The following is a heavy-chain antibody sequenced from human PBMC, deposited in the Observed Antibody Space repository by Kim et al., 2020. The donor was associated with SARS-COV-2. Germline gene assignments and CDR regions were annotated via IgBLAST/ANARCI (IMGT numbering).Heavy chain of an antibody. CDR1: GFSFSNYW. D-gene: IGHD6-13*01. CDR2: INRDGSTT. J-gene: IGHJ2*01. CDR3: ARVTASTGWYFDL. Sequence: GGSLRLSCAASGFSFSNYWMDWVRQAPGKGLVWVSHINRDGSTTNYADSVKGRFTMSRDNAKNILYLQMNSLKAEDTAVYYCARVTASTGWYFDLWGRGTLVTVSS. V-gene: IGHV3-74*01.